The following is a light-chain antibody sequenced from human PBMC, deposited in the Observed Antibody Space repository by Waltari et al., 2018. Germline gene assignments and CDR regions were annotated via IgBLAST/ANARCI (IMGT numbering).Light chain of an antibody. CDR2: DVT. J-gene: IGLJ1*01. CDR1: SSDVGGYNY. V-gene: IGLV2-11*01. Sequence: QSALTQPRSVSGSPGQSVAISCSGTSSDVGGYNYVFWYQQHPGKAPKLMIYDVTKRPAGVPDRCSGSKSGNTASLTISGLQADDEADYYCCSYAGRNIYVFGTGTKVTVL. CDR3: CSYAGRNIYV.